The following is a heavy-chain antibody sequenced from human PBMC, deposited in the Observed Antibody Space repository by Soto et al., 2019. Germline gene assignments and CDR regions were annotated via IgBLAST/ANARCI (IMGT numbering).Heavy chain of an antibody. CDR3: AKDMYGPPYWFDY. D-gene: IGHD3-10*02. V-gene: IGHV3-30*18. CDR1: GFTFSSYG. CDR2: ISYDGSNK. Sequence: QVQLVESGGGVVQPGRSLRLSCAASGFTFSSYGMHWVRQAPGKGLEWVAVISYDGSNKYYADSVKGRFTISRDNSKNTLYLQMNSLRAEDTAVYYFAKDMYGPPYWFDYWGQGTLVTVSS. J-gene: IGHJ4*02.